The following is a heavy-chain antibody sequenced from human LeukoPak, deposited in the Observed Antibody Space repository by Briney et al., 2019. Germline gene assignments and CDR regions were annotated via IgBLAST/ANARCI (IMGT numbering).Heavy chain of an antibody. CDR2: INHSGST. J-gene: IGHJ4*02. Sequence: SETLSLTCAVYGGSFSGYYWSWLRQPPGKGLEWIGEINHSGSTNYNPSLKSRVTISVDTSKNQFSLKLSSVTAADTAVYYCARGRRRDGYNLIKTPPPRGGYFDYWGQGTLVTVSS. CDR3: ARGRRRDGYNLIKTPPPRGGYFDY. V-gene: IGHV4-34*01. D-gene: IGHD5-24*01. CDR1: GGSFSGYY.